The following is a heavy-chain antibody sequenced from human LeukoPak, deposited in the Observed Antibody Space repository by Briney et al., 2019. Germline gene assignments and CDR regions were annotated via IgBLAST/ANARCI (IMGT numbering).Heavy chain of an antibody. D-gene: IGHD5-18*01. J-gene: IGHJ2*01. Sequence: PGGSLRLSCAASGFTFSSYWMSWVRQAPGKGLEWVANIKQDGSEKYYVDSVNARSTTSTANSKNSLYLQMSSLSAEDTAVYYCARDSGYSYGPWYFDLWGRGTLVTVSS. CDR3: ARDSGYSYGPWYFDL. CDR2: IKQDGSEK. CDR1: GFTFSSYW. V-gene: IGHV3-7*01.